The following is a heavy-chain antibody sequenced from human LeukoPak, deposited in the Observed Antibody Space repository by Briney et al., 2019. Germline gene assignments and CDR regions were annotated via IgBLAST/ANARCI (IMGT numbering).Heavy chain of an antibody. CDR1: GGSISSDTCY. CDR3: AREGLRFLEWLREYYMDV. D-gene: IGHD3-3*01. Sequence: SETLSLTCTVSGGSISSDTCYWSWIRQPPGKGLEWIGSIYHSGSTYYNPSLKSRVTISVDTSKNQFSLKLSSVTAADTAVYYCAREGLRFLEWLREYYMDVWGKGTTVTVSS. J-gene: IGHJ6*03. V-gene: IGHV4-39*07. CDR2: IYHSGST.